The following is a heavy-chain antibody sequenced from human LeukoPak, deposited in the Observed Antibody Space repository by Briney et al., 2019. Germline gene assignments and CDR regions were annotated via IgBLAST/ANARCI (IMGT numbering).Heavy chain of an antibody. V-gene: IGHV4-39*02. Sequence: SETLSLTCTVSGGSISSSSYYWGWIRQPPGKGLEWIGSIYYSGSTYYNPSLKSRVTISVDTSKNQFSLKLSSVTAADTAVYYCARDRGLGSSWYYFDYWGQGTLVTVSS. CDR2: IYYSGST. CDR1: GGSISSSSYY. D-gene: IGHD6-13*01. J-gene: IGHJ4*02. CDR3: ARDRGLGSSWYYFDY.